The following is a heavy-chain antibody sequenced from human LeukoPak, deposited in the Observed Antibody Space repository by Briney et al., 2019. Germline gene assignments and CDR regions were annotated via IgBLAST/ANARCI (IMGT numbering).Heavy chain of an antibody. J-gene: IGHJ4*02. CDR2: IYSGGST. D-gene: IGHD6-19*01. Sequence: GSLRLSCAASGFTVSSNYMSWVRQAPGKGLEGVSVIYSGGSTYYADSVKGRFTISRDNSKNTLYLQMNSLRAEDTAVYYCARDMSGGWYYFDYWGQGTLVTVSS. CDR1: GFTVSSNY. V-gene: IGHV3-53*01. CDR3: ARDMSGGWYYFDY.